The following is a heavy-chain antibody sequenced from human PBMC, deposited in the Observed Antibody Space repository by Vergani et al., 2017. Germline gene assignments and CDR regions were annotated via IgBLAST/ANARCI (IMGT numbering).Heavy chain of an antibody. V-gene: IGHV1-69*13. D-gene: IGHD5-18*01. CDR3: AEDQRDRVTGYCYYCGMDL. CDR1: GGTFSSYA. J-gene: IGHJ6*02. Sequence: QVQLVQSGAEVKKPGSSVKVSCKASGGTFSSYAISWVRQAPGQGLEWMGRIIPIFGTANYAQKFQGRVTITADESTSTAYMELSSLRSEDTAVYYCAEDQRDRVTGYCYYCGMDLWGQGTTVTVSS. CDR2: IIPIFGTA.